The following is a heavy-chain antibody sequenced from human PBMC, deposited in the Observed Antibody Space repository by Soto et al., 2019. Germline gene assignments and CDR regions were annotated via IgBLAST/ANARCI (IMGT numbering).Heavy chain of an antibody. D-gene: IGHD6-19*01. CDR3: ARAARNRRAVAGYCFDY. CDR2: INAGNGNT. CDR1: GYTFTSYA. Sequence: GASVKVSCKASGYTFTSYAMHWVRQAPGQRLEWMGWINAGNGNTKYSQKFQGRVTITRDTSASTAYMELSSLRSEDTAVYYCARAARNRRAVAGYCFDYWGQGTLVPVSS. V-gene: IGHV1-3*01. J-gene: IGHJ4*02.